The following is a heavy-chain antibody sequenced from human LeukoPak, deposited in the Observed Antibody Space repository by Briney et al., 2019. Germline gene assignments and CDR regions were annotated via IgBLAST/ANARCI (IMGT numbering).Heavy chain of an antibody. CDR1: GFTFSSYW. CDR2: IKQDESEK. V-gene: IGHV3-7*01. D-gene: IGHD2-2*01. Sequence: GGSLRLSCAASGFTFSSYWMTWVRQAPGKGLEWVAKIKQDESEKYYVDSVKGRFTISRDNAKNSLYLQMNSLRAEDTAVYYCARGVGYCSSTSCYWWFDPWGQGTLVTVSS. CDR3: ARGVGYCSSTSCYWWFDP. J-gene: IGHJ5*02.